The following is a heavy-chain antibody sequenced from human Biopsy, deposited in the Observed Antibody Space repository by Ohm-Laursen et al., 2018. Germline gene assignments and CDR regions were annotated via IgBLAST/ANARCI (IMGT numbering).Heavy chain of an antibody. Sequence: GASVKVSCKASGYTFTNYNVNWVRQATGQGLEWMGWMNPNSGNTGYAQKFQGRVTMTRNTSISTAYMELSSLTSVDTAVYYCARDVNYDGGGSFNFDYWGQGTLVTVSS. D-gene: IGHD3-22*01. CDR1: GYTFTNYN. CDR2: MNPNSGNT. CDR3: ARDVNYDGGGSFNFDY. J-gene: IGHJ4*02. V-gene: IGHV1-8*01.